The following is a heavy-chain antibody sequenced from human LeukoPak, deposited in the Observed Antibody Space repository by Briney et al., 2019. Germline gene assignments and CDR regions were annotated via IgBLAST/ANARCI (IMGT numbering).Heavy chain of an antibody. CDR2: IHSSGST. CDR3: ARVTTIFGVDMYYFDY. V-gene: IGHV4-59*01. J-gene: IGHJ4*02. D-gene: IGHD3-3*01. Sequence: SETLSLTCTVSGGSISSNYWSWLRQPPGKGLEWIGYIHSSGSTSYKPSLKSRVSISLDTSKHQFSLKLSSVTAADTAVYYCARVTTIFGVDMYYFDYWGQGALIIVSS. CDR1: GGSISSNY.